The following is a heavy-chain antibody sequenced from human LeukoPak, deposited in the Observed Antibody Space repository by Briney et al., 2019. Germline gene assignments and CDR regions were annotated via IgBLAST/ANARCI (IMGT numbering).Heavy chain of an antibody. D-gene: IGHD3-10*01. Sequence: GRSLRLSCAASGFTFNSFGIHWVRQAPGKGLEWVAVIYYDGSNNFYSDSVKGRFTISRDNSKNTVFLQMSSLRAEDTAVYYCARDRVYGSGSYRTYYYYGMDVWGQGTTVTVSS. CDR1: GFTFNSFG. CDR3: ARDRVYGSGSYRTYYYYGMDV. J-gene: IGHJ6*02. CDR2: IYYDGSNN. V-gene: IGHV3-30*12.